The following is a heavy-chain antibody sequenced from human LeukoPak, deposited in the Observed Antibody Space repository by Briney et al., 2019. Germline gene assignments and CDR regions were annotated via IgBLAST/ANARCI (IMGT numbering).Heavy chain of an antibody. V-gene: IGHV4-34*01. D-gene: IGHD3-22*01. Sequence: SETLSLTCAVYGGSFSGYYWRWIRQPPGKGLEWIGEINHSGCTNYNPSLKSRVTISVDTSKNQFSLKLNSVTAADTAVYYCARGPLDYDGTGYNYYYYMDVWGKGTTVTVSS. J-gene: IGHJ6*03. CDR2: INHSGCT. CDR3: ARGPLDYDGTGYNYYYYMDV. CDR1: GGSFSGYY.